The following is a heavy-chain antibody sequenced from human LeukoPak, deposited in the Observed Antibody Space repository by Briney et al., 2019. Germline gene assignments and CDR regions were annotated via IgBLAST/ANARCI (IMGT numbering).Heavy chain of an antibody. J-gene: IGHJ4*02. Sequence: GGSLRLSCAASGFTFSNYWMTWVRQAPGKGLEWVANIKQDGSEKYYVDSVKGRFTISRDNAKNSLYLQMNSLRAEDTAVYYCARSTYGGYDYFDYWGQGTLVTVSS. CDR2: IKQDGSEK. CDR1: GFTFSNYW. V-gene: IGHV3-7*04. CDR3: ARSTYGGYDYFDY. D-gene: IGHD5-12*01.